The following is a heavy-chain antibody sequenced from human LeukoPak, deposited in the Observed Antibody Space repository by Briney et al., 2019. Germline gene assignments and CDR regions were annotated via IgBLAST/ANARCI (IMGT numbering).Heavy chain of an antibody. CDR2: ISGSGGRT. Sequence: GGSLRLSCAASGFTFSTYAMSWVRQAPGKGLEWVSAISGSGGRTYYADSVKGRFTISRDNSKNTLYLQMNSLRAEDTAVYYCAKERLSSGYFDYWGRGTLVTVSS. D-gene: IGHD3-22*01. J-gene: IGHJ4*02. CDR1: GFTFSTYA. V-gene: IGHV3-23*01. CDR3: AKERLSSGYFDY.